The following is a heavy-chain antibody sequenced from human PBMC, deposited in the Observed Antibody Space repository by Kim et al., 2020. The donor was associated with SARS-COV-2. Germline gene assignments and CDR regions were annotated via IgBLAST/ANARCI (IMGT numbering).Heavy chain of an antibody. J-gene: IGHJ3*02. D-gene: IGHD3-22*01. CDR3: AREFLGYYDSSPPDDFDI. V-gene: IGHV4-39*07. Sequence: KSRVTISAETSKNQFFLKLSSVTAADAAVYYCAREFLGYYDSSPPDDFDIWGQGTMVTVSS.